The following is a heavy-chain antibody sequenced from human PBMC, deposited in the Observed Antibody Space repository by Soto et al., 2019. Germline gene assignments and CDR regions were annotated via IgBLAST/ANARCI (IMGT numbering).Heavy chain of an antibody. D-gene: IGHD1-26*01. Sequence: SETLSLTCFVSGGSDTSYNWSWLRQFAGKGLEWIAYTSYTGDTEYNPSLKSRVTISIDTSKNQLSLKLTSMTAADTAGYYCARDMHAGFTHYFEPWGKGNLVT. CDR3: ARDMHAGFTHYFEP. J-gene: IGHJ5*02. CDR2: TSYTGDT. CDR1: GGSDTSYN. V-gene: IGHV4-59*02.